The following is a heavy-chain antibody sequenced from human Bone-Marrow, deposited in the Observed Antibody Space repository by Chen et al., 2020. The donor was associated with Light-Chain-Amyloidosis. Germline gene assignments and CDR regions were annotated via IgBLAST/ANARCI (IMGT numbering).Heavy chain of an antibody. V-gene: IGHV3-74*01. D-gene: IGHD2-2*01. CDR2: NKSDGRAT. Sequence: EVQLVESGGGLVQPGGSLRLSCAASGFTFNDYWMHWVRQVPGKGLVWVARNKSDGRATYCADSVKGRFTVSRDNAKNTLYLQVRSLRGEDTAVYSCTRGDCTSTSCFLDFWGQGTLVTVSS. CDR3: TRGDCTSTSCFLDF. J-gene: IGHJ4*02. CDR1: GFTFNDYW.